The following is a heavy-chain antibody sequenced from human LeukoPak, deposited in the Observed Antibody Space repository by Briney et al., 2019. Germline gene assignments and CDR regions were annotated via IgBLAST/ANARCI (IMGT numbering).Heavy chain of an antibody. CDR3: ARRQAFYTYNWFDP. Sequence: SETLSLTCTVSGGSISSYYWSWIRQPPGKGLEWIGYIYYSGSTNYNPSLKSRLTISVDTSKNQFSLKLSSVTAADTAVYYCARRQAFYTYNWFDPWGQGTLVTVSS. CDR2: IYYSGST. J-gene: IGHJ5*02. CDR1: GGSISSYY. V-gene: IGHV4-59*08. D-gene: IGHD2-2*02.